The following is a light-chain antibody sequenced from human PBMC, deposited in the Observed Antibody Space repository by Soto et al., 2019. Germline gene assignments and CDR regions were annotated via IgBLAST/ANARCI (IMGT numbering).Light chain of an antibody. Sequence: EIVLTQSPGTLSLSPGERATLSCRASQSVSSSYLAWYQQKPGQAPRLLLYAASSRATGIPGRFSGSGSGTDFTLTISRLEPEDFAVYYCQQCGSSPRTFGQGTKVEIK. J-gene: IGKJ1*01. CDR3: QQCGSSPRT. V-gene: IGKV3-20*01. CDR2: AAS. CDR1: QSVSSSY.